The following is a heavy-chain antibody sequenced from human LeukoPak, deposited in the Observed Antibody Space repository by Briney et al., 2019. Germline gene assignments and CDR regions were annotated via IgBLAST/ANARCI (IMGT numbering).Heavy chain of an antibody. CDR3: ARFSSSWEDDY. Sequence: SETLSLTCTVSGGSISSYYWSWIRQHPGKGLEWIGYIYYSGSTYYNPSLKSRVTISVDTSKNQFSLKLSSVTAADTAVYYCARFSSSWEDDYWGQGTLVTVSS. J-gene: IGHJ4*02. D-gene: IGHD6-13*01. V-gene: IGHV4-59*06. CDR1: GGSISSYY. CDR2: IYYSGST.